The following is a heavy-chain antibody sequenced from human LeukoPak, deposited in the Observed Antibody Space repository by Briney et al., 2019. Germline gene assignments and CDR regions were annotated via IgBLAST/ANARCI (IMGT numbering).Heavy chain of an antibody. Sequence: KQHGSEKYYVDSVKGRFTISRDNAKNSLYLQMNSLRAEDTAVYYCARSFYRFDYWGQGTLVTVSS. J-gene: IGHJ4*02. CDR2: KQHGSEK. D-gene: IGHD2/OR15-2a*01. V-gene: IGHV3-7*01. CDR3: ARSFYRFDY.